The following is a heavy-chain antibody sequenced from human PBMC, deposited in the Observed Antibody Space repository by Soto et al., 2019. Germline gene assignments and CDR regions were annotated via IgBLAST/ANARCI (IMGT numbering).Heavy chain of an antibody. Sequence: QVQLQESGPGLVKPSESLSLTCAVSGGSISSYYWSWIRQPPGKGLEWIGYIYYSGSTNYNPSLKSRVTISVDTSKNHFSLKLTSVTAADTAVYYCARSRYTSGWWTPPFDYWGQGTLVTVSS. D-gene: IGHD6-19*01. CDR1: GGSISSYY. CDR2: IYYSGST. CDR3: ARSRYTSGWWTPPFDY. J-gene: IGHJ4*02. V-gene: IGHV4-59*01.